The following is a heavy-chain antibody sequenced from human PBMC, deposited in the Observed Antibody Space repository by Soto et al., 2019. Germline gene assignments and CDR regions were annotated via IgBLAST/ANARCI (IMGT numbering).Heavy chain of an antibody. D-gene: IGHD6-13*01. J-gene: IGHJ3*01. Sequence: QVHLQESGPGLVEPSGTLSLTCAVSGGSISSDNWWTWVRQPPGKGLEWIGEIYHSGRTNYNTSLKIRVTISVDKSKNHFSLKLTSVTAADTALYYCARDYEQQPKNTWALEVWGQGTMVTVSS. CDR2: IYHSGRT. CDR1: GGSISSDNW. V-gene: IGHV4-4*02. CDR3: ARDYEQQPKNTWALEV.